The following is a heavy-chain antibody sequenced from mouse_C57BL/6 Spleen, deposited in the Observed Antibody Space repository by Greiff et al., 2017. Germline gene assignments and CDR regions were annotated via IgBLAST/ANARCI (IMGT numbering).Heavy chain of an antibody. Sequence: EVQRVESGGDLVKPGGSLKLSCAASGFTFSSYGMSWVRQTPDKRLEWVATISSGGSYTYYPDSVKGRFTISRDNAKNTLYLQMSSLKSEDTAMYYCARHDSSGFDYWGQGTTLTVSS. CDR3: ARHDSSGFDY. D-gene: IGHD3-2*02. V-gene: IGHV5-6*01. CDR1: GFTFSSYG. J-gene: IGHJ2*01. CDR2: ISSGGSYT.